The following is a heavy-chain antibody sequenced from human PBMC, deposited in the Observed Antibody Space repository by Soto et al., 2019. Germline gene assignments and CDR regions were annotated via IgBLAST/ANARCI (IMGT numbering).Heavy chain of an antibody. CDR1: GGSFSGYY. J-gene: IGHJ3*02. Sequence: SLTCAVYGGSFSGYYWPWIRQPPGTGLEWIGEINNSGSTNYNPSLKSRVTISVDTSKNQFSLKLSSVTAADTAVYYCARVWGGAFDIWGQGTMVTVSS. CDR2: INNSGST. D-gene: IGHD3-10*01. V-gene: IGHV4-34*01. CDR3: ARVWGGAFDI.